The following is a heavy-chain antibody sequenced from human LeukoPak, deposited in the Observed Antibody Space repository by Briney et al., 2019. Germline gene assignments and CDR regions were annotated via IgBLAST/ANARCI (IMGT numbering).Heavy chain of an antibody. J-gene: IGHJ4*02. Sequence: GGSLRLSCAASGFTFDDYGMSWVRQAPGKGLEWVSGINWNGGSTGYADSVKGRFTISRDNAKNSLYLQMNGLRAEDTALYYCARYKGPDHVDTAMVDYRGQGTLVTVSS. V-gene: IGHV3-20*04. CDR3: ARYKGPDHVDTAMVDY. CDR1: GFTFDDYG. CDR2: INWNGGST. D-gene: IGHD5-18*01.